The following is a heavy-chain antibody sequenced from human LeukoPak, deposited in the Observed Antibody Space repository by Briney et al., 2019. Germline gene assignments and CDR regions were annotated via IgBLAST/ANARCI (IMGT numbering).Heavy chain of an antibody. CDR3: AKGITYSNGFDY. CDR1: GFTFSNYA. CDR2: ISGSGGDT. D-gene: IGHD6-19*01. Sequence: GGSLRLSCAASGFTFSNYAMSWVRQAPGKGLEWVSVISGSGGDTFYADSVKGRFTISRDNSRTTLYLHMNSLRVEDTAVYYCAKGITYSNGFDYWGQGTLVTVSS. V-gene: IGHV3-23*01. J-gene: IGHJ4*02.